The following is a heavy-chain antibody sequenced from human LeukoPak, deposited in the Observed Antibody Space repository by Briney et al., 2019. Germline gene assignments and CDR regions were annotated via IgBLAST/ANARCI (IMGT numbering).Heavy chain of an antibody. Sequence: SETLSLTCAVYGGSFSGHYWSWIRQPPGKGLEWIGEINHSGSTNYNPSLKSRVTISVDTSKNQFSLKLSSVTAADTAVYYCARGFRYCSGGSCPNWFDPWGQGTLVTVSS. CDR2: INHSGST. V-gene: IGHV4-34*01. CDR3: ARGFRYCSGGSCPNWFDP. D-gene: IGHD2-15*01. J-gene: IGHJ5*02. CDR1: GGSFSGHY.